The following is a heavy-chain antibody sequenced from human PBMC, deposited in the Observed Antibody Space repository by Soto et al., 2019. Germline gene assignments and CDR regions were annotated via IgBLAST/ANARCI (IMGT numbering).Heavy chain of an antibody. J-gene: IGHJ5*02. CDR3: ARYLEAYCSSTSCYQPWFDP. Sequence: SKARGFGNTCYYMCWVRQSTGQGLDWMGIINPSGGSTSYAQKFQGRVTITRDPSTSTVYMELSSLRSEDTAVYYCARYLEAYCSSTSCYQPWFDPWGQGTLVTVSS. V-gene: IGHV1-46*01. CDR1: GFGNTCYY. D-gene: IGHD2-2*01. CDR2: INPSGGST.